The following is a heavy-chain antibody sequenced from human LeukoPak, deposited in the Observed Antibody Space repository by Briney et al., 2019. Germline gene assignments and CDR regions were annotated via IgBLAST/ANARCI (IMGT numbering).Heavy chain of an antibody. CDR1: GFTVSSSY. V-gene: IGHV4-4*02. CDR2: IHRSGSP. CDR3: AREILGGFNPGAY. Sequence: PGGSLRLSCAASGFTVSSSYVHWVRQAPGKGLEWVGEIHRSGSPNYNPSLQSRVTISIDRSRNQIALELSSVTTADTAVYYCAREILGGFNPGAYWGQGTLVTVSS. D-gene: IGHD1-14*01. J-gene: IGHJ4*02.